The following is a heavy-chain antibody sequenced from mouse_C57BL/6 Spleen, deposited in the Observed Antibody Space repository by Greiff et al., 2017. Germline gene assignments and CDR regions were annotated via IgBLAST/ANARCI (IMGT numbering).Heavy chain of an antibody. CDR3: ARGEYYSNLFAY. CDR1: GYAFTNYL. J-gene: IGHJ3*01. Sequence: QVQLQQSGAELVRPGTSVKVSCKASGYAFTNYLIEWVKQRPGQGLEWIGVINPGSGGTNYNEKFKGKATLTADKSSSPAYMQLSSLTSEDSAVYFCARGEYYSNLFAYWGQGTLVTVSA. D-gene: IGHD2-5*01. CDR2: INPGSGGT. V-gene: IGHV1-54*01.